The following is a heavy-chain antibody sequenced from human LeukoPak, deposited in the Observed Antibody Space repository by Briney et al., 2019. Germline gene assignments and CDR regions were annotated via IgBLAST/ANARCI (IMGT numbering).Heavy chain of an antibody. V-gene: IGHV4-34*01. CDR3: ARGRKASWYFDL. CDR1: GGSFSGYY. J-gene: IGHJ2*01. CDR2: INHSGST. Sequence: PSETLSLTCAVYGGSFSGYYWSWIRQPPGKGLEWIGEINHSGSTNYNPSLKSRVTISVDTSKNQFSLKLSSVTAADTAVYYCARGRKASWYFDLWGRGILVTVSS.